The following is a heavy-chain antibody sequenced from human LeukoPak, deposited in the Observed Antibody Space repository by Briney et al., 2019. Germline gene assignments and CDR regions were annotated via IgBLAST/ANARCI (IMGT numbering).Heavy chain of an antibody. CDR2: IYYTGST. V-gene: IGHV4-39*07. CDR3: ARGGRIAVAGTLDY. Sequence: SETLSLTCSVSGGSINSISSTSYYWDWIRQPLGKELEWIASIYYTGSTYYNPSLKSRVTISVDTSKNQFSLKLSSVTAADTAVYYCARGGRIAVAGTLDYWGQGTLVTVSS. CDR1: GGSINSISSTSYY. J-gene: IGHJ4*02. D-gene: IGHD6-19*01.